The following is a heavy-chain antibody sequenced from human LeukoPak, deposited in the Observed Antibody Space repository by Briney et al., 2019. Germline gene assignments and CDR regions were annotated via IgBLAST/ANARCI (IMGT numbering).Heavy chain of an antibody. CDR2: IYYSGST. CDR3: ARVTGSDLWWFDP. V-gene: IGHV4-39*07. Sequence: SETLSLTCTVSGGSISSSSYYWGWIRQPPGKGLEWIGSIYYSGSTYYNPSLKSRVTISVDTSKNQLSLKLSSVTAADTAVYYCARVTGSDLWWFDPWGQGTLVTVSS. D-gene: IGHD3-10*01. CDR1: GGSISSSSYY. J-gene: IGHJ5*02.